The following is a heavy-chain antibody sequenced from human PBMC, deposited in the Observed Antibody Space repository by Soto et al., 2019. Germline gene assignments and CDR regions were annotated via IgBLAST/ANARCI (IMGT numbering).Heavy chain of an antibody. CDR2: IWYDGSNK. D-gene: IGHD6-19*01. Sequence: GGSLRLSCAASGFTFSSYGMHWVRQAPGKGLEWVAVIWYDGSNKYYADSVKGRFTISRDNSKNTLYLQMNSLRAEDTAVYYCARMEVIAVAGYYYYYGMDVWGQGTTVTVSS. J-gene: IGHJ6*02. V-gene: IGHV3-33*01. CDR3: ARMEVIAVAGYYYYYGMDV. CDR1: GFTFSSYG.